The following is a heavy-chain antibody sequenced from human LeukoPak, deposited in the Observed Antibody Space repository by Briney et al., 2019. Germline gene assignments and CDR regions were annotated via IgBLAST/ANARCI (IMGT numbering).Heavy chain of an antibody. CDR2: IYTSGST. CDR3: ASTLSMARGKYEIQH. CDR1: GGSISSGSYY. D-gene: IGHD3-10*01. Sequence: SETLSLTCTVSGGSISSGSYYWSWIRQPAGKGLEWIGRIYTSGSTNYYPSLKSRVTISVDTSKNQFSLKLSSVTAADTAVYYCASTLSMARGKYEIQHWGQGTLVTVSS. V-gene: IGHV4-61*02. J-gene: IGHJ1*01.